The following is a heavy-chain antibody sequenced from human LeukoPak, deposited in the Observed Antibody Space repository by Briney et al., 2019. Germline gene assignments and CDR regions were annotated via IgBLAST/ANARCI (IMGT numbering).Heavy chain of an antibody. CDR1: GGSISSGDYY. V-gene: IGHV4-30-4*01. CDR3: ARDAGYTYGPFDY. J-gene: IGHJ4*02. CDR2: IYYSGST. D-gene: IGHD5-18*01. Sequence: SETLSLTCTVSGGSISSGDYYCSWIRQPPGKGLESIGYIYYSGSTSYNPSLKSRVTISVDTSKNQFSLKLSSVTAADTAVYYCARDAGYTYGPFDYWGQGTLVTVSS.